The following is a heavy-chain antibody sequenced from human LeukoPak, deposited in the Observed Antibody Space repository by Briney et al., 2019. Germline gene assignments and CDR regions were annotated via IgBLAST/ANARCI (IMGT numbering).Heavy chain of an antibody. CDR2: ISGGGGST. CDR3: AAYLRGYDYVWGSYRPSDAFDI. Sequence: GGSLRLSCAASGFTFSSYAMSWVRQAPGKGLEWVSAISGGGGSTYYADSVKGRFTISRDNSKNTLYLQMNSLRAEDTAVYYCAAYLRGYDYVWGSYRPSDAFDIWGQGTMVTVSS. J-gene: IGHJ3*02. CDR1: GFTFSSYA. V-gene: IGHV3-23*01. D-gene: IGHD3-16*02.